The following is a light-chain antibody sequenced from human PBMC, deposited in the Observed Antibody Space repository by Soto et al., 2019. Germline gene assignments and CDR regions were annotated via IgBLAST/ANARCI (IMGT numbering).Light chain of an antibody. CDR1: QSFRGL. CDR3: QQRHMWPIT. V-gene: IGKV3-11*01. Sequence: EVLLTQSPVTLSVPPGEIATLSCRASQSFRGLLAWYQQKPGQAPRLLIYDAYNRATGIPPRFSGSGSGTDFTLTISSLEPEDYAVYYCQQRHMWPITFGQGTRLEIK. J-gene: IGKJ5*01. CDR2: DAY.